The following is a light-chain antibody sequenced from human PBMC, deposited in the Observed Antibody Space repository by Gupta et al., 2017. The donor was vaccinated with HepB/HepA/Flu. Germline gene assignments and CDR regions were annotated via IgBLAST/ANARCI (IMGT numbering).Light chain of an antibody. CDR2: AAS. Sequence: DIQMTQSPSSLSAFLGDRVTITCRPSQTIRTYLNWCQQKPGKAPQFLISAASRLQGGVPSRFSGSGFDTDFTLTINGLQPEDLGTYYCQQTYSTPWTFGQGTKVEI. J-gene: IGKJ1*01. V-gene: IGKV1-39*01. CDR1: QTIRTY. CDR3: QQTYSTPWT.